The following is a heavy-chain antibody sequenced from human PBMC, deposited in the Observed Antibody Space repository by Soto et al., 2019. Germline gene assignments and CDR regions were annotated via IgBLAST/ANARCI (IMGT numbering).Heavy chain of an antibody. D-gene: IGHD3-22*01. V-gene: IGHV3-23*01. CDR3: AKTYYDSSGYRS. CDR1: GFTFSSYA. J-gene: IGHJ4*02. Sequence: GGSLRLSCAASGFTFSSYAMSWVRQAPGKGLEWVSAISGSGGSTYYAGSVKGRFTISRDNSKNTLYLQMNSLRAEDTAVYYCAKTYYDSSGYRSWGQGTLVTVSS. CDR2: ISGSGGST.